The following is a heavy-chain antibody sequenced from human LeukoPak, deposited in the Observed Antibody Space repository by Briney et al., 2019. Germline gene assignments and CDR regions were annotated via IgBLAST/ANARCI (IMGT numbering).Heavy chain of an antibody. CDR1: GYTLTELS. CDR3: AIAAGTTGGDWFDP. D-gene: IGHD6-13*01. J-gene: IGHJ5*02. CDR2: FDPEDGET. Sequence: ASVKVSCKVSGYTLTELSMHWVRQAPGEGLEWMGGFDPEDGETIYAQKFQGRVTMTEDTSTDTAYMELSSLRSEDTAVYYCAIAAGTTGGDWFDPWGQGTLVTVSS. V-gene: IGHV1-24*01.